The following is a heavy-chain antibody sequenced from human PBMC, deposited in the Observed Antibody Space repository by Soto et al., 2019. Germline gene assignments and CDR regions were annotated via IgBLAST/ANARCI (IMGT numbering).Heavy chain of an antibody. D-gene: IGHD3-10*02. CDR1: GFTFSNYA. CDR3: ATVNWLFGELLPFYGMDV. J-gene: IGHJ6*02. CDR2: ISCSGGRT. Sequence: RGSLRLSYSVSGFTFSNYAMSWVRQAPGKGLEWVSIISCSGGRTDYAGSVKGRFTISRDNSKKTLYLQMNSLRAEDTPVFSCATVNWLFGELLPFYGMDVWGQGSTVTVSS. V-gene: IGHV3-23*01.